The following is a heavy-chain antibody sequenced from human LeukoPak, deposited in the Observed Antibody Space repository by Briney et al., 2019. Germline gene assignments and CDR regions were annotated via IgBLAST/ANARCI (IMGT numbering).Heavy chain of an antibody. CDR1: GFTFSSYA. Sequence: GGSLRLSCAASGFTFSSYAMSWVRQAPGKGLEWVSVIYSGGSTYYADSVKGRFTISRDNSKNTLYLQMNSLRAEDTAVYYCARESADSSGYYDYYYYGMDVWGQGTTVTVSS. CDR3: ARESADSSGYYDYYYYGMDV. V-gene: IGHV3-53*01. D-gene: IGHD3-22*01. CDR2: IYSGGST. J-gene: IGHJ6*02.